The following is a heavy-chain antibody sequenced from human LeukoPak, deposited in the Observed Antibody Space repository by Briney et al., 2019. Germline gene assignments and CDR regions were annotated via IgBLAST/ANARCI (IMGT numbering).Heavy chain of an antibody. CDR2: IYYSGST. V-gene: IGHV4-30-4*01. J-gene: IGHJ4*02. CDR1: GGSISSGDYY. CDR3: ARAPYDYVWGSYRYFFDY. D-gene: IGHD3-16*02. Sequence: SQTLSLTCTVSGGSISSGDYYGSWIRQPPGKGLEWIGYIYYSGSTYYNPSLKSRVTISVDTSKNQFSLKLSSVTAADTAVYYCARAPYDYVWGSYRYFFDYWGQGTLVTVSS.